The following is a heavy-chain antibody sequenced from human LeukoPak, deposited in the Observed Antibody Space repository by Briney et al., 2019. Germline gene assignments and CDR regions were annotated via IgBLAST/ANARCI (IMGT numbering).Heavy chain of an antibody. J-gene: IGHJ4*02. Sequence: LETPSLTCAVYGGAFSGYYWSWVRQPPGQGLEWIGEINHSGSTNYNPSLKSRVTISVDTSKNQFSLKLCSVTAADTAVYYCARASIAAAGPWDYWGQGNLVTASS. CDR1: GGAFSGYY. CDR2: INHSGST. D-gene: IGHD6-13*01. CDR3: ARASIAAAGPWDY. V-gene: IGHV4-34*01.